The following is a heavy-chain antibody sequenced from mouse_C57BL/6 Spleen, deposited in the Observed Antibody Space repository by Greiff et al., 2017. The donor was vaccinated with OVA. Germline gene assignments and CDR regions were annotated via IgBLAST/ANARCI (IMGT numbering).Heavy chain of an antibody. CDR1: GYTFTSYG. CDR3: ARAWVYYDYDEGYFDY. D-gene: IGHD2-4*01. J-gene: IGHJ2*01. Sequence: QVQLQQSGAELARPGASVKLSCKASGYTFTSYGISWVKQRTGQGLEWIGEIYPRSGNTYYNEKFKGKATLTADKSSSTAYMELRSLTSEDSAVYFCARAWVYYDYDEGYFDYWGQGTTLTVSS. CDR2: IYPRSGNT. V-gene: IGHV1-81*01.